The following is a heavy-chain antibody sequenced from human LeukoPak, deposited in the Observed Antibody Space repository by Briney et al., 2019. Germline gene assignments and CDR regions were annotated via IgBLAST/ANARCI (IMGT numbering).Heavy chain of an antibody. J-gene: IGHJ4*02. CDR1: GFTFSSYS. CDR3: AKDTHGAYGADFDY. V-gene: IGHV3-21*04. Sequence: GGSLRLSCAASGFTFSSYSMNWVRQAPGKGLEWVSSISSSSSYIYYADSVKGRFTIPRDNSKNSLYLQMNSLRTKDTALYSCAKDTHGAYGADFDYWGQGTLVTVSS. D-gene: IGHD4-17*01. CDR2: ISSSSSYI.